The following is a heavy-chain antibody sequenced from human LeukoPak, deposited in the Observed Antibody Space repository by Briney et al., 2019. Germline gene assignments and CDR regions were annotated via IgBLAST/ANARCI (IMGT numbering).Heavy chain of an antibody. CDR1: GYTFTSYG. D-gene: IGHD3-10*01. CDR2: ISAYNGNT. V-gene: IGHV1-18*01. CDR3: ASALGPMVRGALAAFDI. Sequence: GASVKVSCKASGYTFTSYGISWVRQAPGQGLEWMGWISAYNGNTNYAQKLQGRVTMTTDTSTSTAYMELRSLRSDDTAVYYCASALGPMVRGALAAFDIWGQGTMVTVSS. J-gene: IGHJ3*02.